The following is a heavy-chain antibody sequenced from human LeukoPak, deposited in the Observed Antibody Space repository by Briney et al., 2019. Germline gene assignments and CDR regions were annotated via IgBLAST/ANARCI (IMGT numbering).Heavy chain of an antibody. V-gene: IGHV3-48*01. CDR3: ARESSGVLGFDY. Sequence: QPGGSLRLSCAASGLTFSGYSMNWVRQAPGKGLEWISYISSSSDIIYNADSVKGRFTISRDNAKNSLFLQMNSLRAEDTAVYYCARESSGVLGFDYWGQGTLVTVSS. J-gene: IGHJ4*02. D-gene: IGHD3-10*01. CDR2: ISSSSDII. CDR1: GLTFSGYS.